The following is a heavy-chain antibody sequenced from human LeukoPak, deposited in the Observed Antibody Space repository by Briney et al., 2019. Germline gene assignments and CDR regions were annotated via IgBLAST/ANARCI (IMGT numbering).Heavy chain of an antibody. Sequence: GESLKISCKGSGYSFTSYWIGWVRQMPGKGLEWMGIIYPGDSDTRYSPSFQGQVTISADKSISTAYLQWSSLKASDTAMYYCARAAYCGGDCSAYNWFDPWGQGTLVTVSS. CDR1: GYSFTSYW. J-gene: IGHJ5*02. V-gene: IGHV5-51*01. D-gene: IGHD2-21*02. CDR3: ARAAYCGGDCSAYNWFDP. CDR2: IYPGDSDT.